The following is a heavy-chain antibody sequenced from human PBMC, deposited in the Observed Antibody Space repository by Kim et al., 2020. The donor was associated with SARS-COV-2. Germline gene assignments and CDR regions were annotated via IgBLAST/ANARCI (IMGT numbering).Heavy chain of an antibody. V-gene: IGHV4-31*02. J-gene: IGHJ6*02. Sequence: LKDRVTISVDTSKNQFSLKLSSVTAADTAVYYCARTMVRGVNYYYYGIDVWGQGTTVTVSS. CDR3: ARTMVRGVNYYYYGIDV. D-gene: IGHD3-10*01.